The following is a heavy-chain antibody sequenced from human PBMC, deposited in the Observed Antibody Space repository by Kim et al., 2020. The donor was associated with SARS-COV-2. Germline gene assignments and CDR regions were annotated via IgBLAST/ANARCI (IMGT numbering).Heavy chain of an antibody. J-gene: IGHJ6*03. V-gene: IGHV4-34*01. CDR3: ARGSRRITIFGVGYYYYMDV. CDR1: GGSFSGYY. CDR2: INHSGST. Sequence: SETLSLTCAVYGGSFSGYYWSWIRQPPGKGLEWIGEINHSGSTNYNPSLKSRVTISVDTSKNQFSLKLSSVTAADTAVYYCARGSRRITIFGVGYYYYMDVWGKGTTVTVSS. D-gene: IGHD3-3*01.